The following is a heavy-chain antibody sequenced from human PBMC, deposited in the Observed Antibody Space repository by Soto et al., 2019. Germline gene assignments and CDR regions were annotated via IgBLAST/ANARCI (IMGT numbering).Heavy chain of an antibody. J-gene: IGHJ6*02. CDR1: GFSVSSDY. CDR3: TRAGSDPGNFYISNYYAMDG. D-gene: IGHD3-10*01. CDR2: IYSGGDT. Sequence: RPLLLTCAAYGFSVSSDYLSWLRQAPGKGLAWVSLIYSGGDTYYAASVKGRFTISRDISSNTIYLHMTSLRADATAIYYCTRAGSDPGNFYISNYYAMDGWGRGTTVTVSS. V-gene: IGHV3-53*01.